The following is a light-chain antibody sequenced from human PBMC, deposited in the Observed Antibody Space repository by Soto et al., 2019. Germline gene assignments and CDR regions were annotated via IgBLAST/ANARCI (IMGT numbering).Light chain of an antibody. CDR3: QQYNNWPHT. CDR1: QTISNN. CDR2: GIS. V-gene: IGKV3-15*01. J-gene: IGKJ2*01. Sequence: EVVMTQSPTTLSVSPGEKVTLSCRASQTISNNLAWYRKKPRQAPSLLIYGISTRATGLPARFSGSGSGTEFTLTISSLQSDDFALYYCQQYNNWPHTFGQGTKLEIK.